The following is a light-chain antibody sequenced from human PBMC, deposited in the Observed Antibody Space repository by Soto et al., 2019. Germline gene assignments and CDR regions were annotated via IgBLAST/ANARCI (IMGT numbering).Light chain of an antibody. J-gene: IGKJ1*01. CDR2: AAS. Sequence: DIQMTQSRSSLSASVVVRVTITCRASQSVSSYLNWYQQKPGKAPKLLIYAASSLQSAVPSRFSGSGSGTDFTLTISSLQPEDFATYYCQQSYSTPQTFGQGTKVDIK. CDR3: QQSYSTPQT. V-gene: IGKV1-39*01. CDR1: QSVSSY.